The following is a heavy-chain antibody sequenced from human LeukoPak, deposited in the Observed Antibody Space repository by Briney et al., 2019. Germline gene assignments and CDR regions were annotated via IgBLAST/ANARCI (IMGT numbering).Heavy chain of an antibody. V-gene: IGHV3-23*01. Sequence: GGSLRLSCVVSELTFDMYTMTWVRQAPGKGLEWVSAISGSDGSTYYSDSVTGRFTISRDNSKNTLYLQMTSLRTDDTAVYYCAKDGYDFWSAYQIDLWGQGTLVTVSP. CDR1: ELTFDMYT. CDR3: AKDGYDFWSAYQIDL. D-gene: IGHD3-3*01. CDR2: ISGSDGST. J-gene: IGHJ5*02.